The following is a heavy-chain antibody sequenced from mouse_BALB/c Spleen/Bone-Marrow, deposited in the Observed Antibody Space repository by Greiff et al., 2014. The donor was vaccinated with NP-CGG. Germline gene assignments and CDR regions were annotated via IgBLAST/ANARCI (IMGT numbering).Heavy chain of an antibody. CDR3: TPHPFDY. V-gene: IGHV6-6*01. Sequence: DVQLVESGGGLVQPGGSMKLSCAASGFTFSDTWLDWVRQSPEKGLEWVAEIRTKADDYATYYAESVKRRFTISRGDSISSVYLQMNSLRAEDTGIYYCTPHPFDYWGQGTTLTVSS. J-gene: IGHJ2*01. CDR1: GFTFSDTW. CDR2: IRTKADDYAT.